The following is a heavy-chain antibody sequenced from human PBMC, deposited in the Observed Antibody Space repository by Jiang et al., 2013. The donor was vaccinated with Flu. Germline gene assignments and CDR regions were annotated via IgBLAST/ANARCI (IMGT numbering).Heavy chain of an antibody. J-gene: IGHJ4*02. CDR3: AGDFPYGSGYYVDY. V-gene: IGHV6-1*01. D-gene: IGHD6-19*01. CDR1: GDNVSSYSAA. Sequence: QTLSLTCAVSGDNVSSYSAAWNWIRQSPSRGLEWLGRTYYRSKWYNDYPVFVKGRITISPDTSKNQFSLHLSSVTPEDTAVYYCAGDFPYGSGYYVDYWGPGILVTVSS. CDR2: TYYRSKWYN.